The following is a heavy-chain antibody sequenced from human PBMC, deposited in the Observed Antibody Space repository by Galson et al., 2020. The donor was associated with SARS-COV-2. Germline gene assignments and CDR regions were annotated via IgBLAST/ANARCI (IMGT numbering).Heavy chain of an antibody. J-gene: IGHJ4*02. V-gene: IGHV2-70*04. CDR1: GFSLRTRGQR. Sequence: SAPKLAKTTPTHTLTGTFTGFSLRTRGQRVTWIRQPPAKALESHQRIDWDDDKTYSTSLTTRITISKDTSKNQVVLTLTSMDPVDRATYYWARAPGYSRSWCGYFDYWSQGTLVTVSS. CDR2: IDWDDDK. D-gene: IGHD6-13*01. CDR3: ARAPGYSRSWCGYFDY.